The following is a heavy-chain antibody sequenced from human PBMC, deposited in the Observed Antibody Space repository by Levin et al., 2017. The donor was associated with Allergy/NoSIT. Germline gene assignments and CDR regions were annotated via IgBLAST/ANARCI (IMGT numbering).Heavy chain of an antibody. Sequence: GESLKISCAASGFTFDDYGMSWVRQAPGKGLEWVSGINWNGGSTGYADSVKGRFTISRDNAKNSLYLEMNSLRAEDTALYHCAREDREGGRSWFDPWGQGTLVTVSS. CDR1: GFTFDDYG. CDR2: INWNGGST. J-gene: IGHJ5*02. V-gene: IGHV3-20*01. CDR3: AREDREGGRSWFDP. D-gene: IGHD3-16*01.